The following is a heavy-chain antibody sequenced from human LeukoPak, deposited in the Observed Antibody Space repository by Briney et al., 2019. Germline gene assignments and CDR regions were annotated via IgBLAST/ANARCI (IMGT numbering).Heavy chain of an antibody. Sequence: GESLKIFCKGSGYSFTSYWSGWLRQMPAKGLEWWVIIYPSDSGTRYSASFQGERTISADKSISTAYLKWSSLKASDTAMYYCARHPLLRGYTYGYADYWGQGTLVTVSS. CDR3: ARHPLLRGYTYGYADY. CDR1: GYSFTSYW. J-gene: IGHJ4*02. D-gene: IGHD5-18*01. CDR2: IYPSDSGT. V-gene: IGHV5-51*01.